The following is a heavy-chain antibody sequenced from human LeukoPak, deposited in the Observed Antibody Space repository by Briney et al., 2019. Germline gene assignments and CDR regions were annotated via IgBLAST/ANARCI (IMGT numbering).Heavy chain of an antibody. J-gene: IGHJ4*02. V-gene: IGHV4-34*01. CDR1: GGSFSGYY. D-gene: IGHD2-15*01. Sequence: SETLSLTCAVYGGSFSGYYWSWIRQPPGKGLEWIGEINHSGSTNYNPSLKSRVTISVDTSKSQFSLKLSSVTAADTAVYYCARGPNRYCSGGSCYSGGGYWGQGTLVTVSS. CDR3: ARGPNRYCSGGSCYSGGGY. CDR2: INHSGST.